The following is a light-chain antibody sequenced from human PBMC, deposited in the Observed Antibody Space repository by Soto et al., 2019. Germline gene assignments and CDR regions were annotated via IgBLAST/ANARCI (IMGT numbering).Light chain of an antibody. V-gene: IGKV3-11*01. CDR3: QQRHNWPIT. CDR1: QTISGL. J-gene: IGKJ5*01. Sequence: EIVLTQSPATLSLSPGERATLSCRTSQTISGLLNWYQQRPGQAPRLLIYDTSNRATDIPARFSGSGSGTEFILTSSSLDPEDFGVDFCQQRHNWPITFGQWTRMDIK. CDR2: DTS.